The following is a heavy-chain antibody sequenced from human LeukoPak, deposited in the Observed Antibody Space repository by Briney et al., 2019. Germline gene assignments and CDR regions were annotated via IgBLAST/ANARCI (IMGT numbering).Heavy chain of an antibody. V-gene: IGHV4-4*07. CDR2: IYGSGSS. J-gene: IGHJ5*02. D-gene: IGHD3-10*01. Sequence: PSETLSLTCTVSGASINGYFWSWIRQTDGGGLAWIGRIYGSGSSNYNPSFESRVTVSSDTSKNQFSLELRSVTAADTAVYYCSRDMVRETLMYWFDPWGPGIVVAVSS. CDR1: GASINGYF. CDR3: SRDMVRETLMYWFDP.